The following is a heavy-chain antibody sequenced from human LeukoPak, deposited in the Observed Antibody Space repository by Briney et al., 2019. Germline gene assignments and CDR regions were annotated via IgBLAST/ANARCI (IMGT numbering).Heavy chain of an antibody. V-gene: IGHV3-33*01. J-gene: IGHJ4*02. CDR1: GFTFSSYG. CDR2: IWYDGSNK. D-gene: IGHD1-26*01. CDR3: ARDHGELGFDL. Sequence: PGGSLRLSCAASGFTFSSYGMHWVRQAPGKGLEWVAVIWYDGSNKYYADSVMGRFTISRDNSKNTLYLQMNSLRAEDTAVDYCARDHGELGFDLGGQETLVPLSS.